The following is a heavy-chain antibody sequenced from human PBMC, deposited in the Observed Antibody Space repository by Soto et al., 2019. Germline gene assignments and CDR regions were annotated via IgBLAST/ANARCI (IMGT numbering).Heavy chain of an antibody. Sequence: GASVKASCKASGGTFNNYAITWVRQAPGQGLEWMGGIVPIFGPPKYAQKFQGIVRITADKSTNMAEMEVGSRSSEDTAVYFCARDHYDSTGDDRYYCYGMQDWGQGTTVTVSS. D-gene: IGHD3-22*01. CDR1: GGTFNNYA. V-gene: IGHV1-69*06. CDR2: IVPIFGPP. J-gene: IGHJ6*02. CDR3: ARDHYDSTGDDRYYCYGMQD.